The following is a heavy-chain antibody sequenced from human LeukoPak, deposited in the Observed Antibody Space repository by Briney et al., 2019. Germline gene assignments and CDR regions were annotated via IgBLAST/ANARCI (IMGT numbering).Heavy chain of an antibody. Sequence: ASVKVSCKASGYTFTSYYMHWVRQAPGQGLEWMGIINPSGGSTSYAQKFQGRVTITRDTSTSTVYMELSSLRSEDTAVYYCARANIAAAHWSYWGQGTLVTVSS. D-gene: IGHD6-13*01. J-gene: IGHJ4*02. V-gene: IGHV1-46*01. CDR1: GYTFTSYY. CDR2: INPSGGST. CDR3: ARANIAAAHWSY.